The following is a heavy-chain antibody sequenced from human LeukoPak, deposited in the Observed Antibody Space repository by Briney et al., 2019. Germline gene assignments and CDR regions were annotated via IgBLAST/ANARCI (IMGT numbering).Heavy chain of an antibody. CDR2: IYYSGST. J-gene: IGHJ5*02. CDR3: ARYWRYGPLWFDP. Sequence: PSETLSLTCTVSGGSISSSSYYWGWIRQPPGKGLEWIGSIYYSGSTYYNPSLKSRVTISVDTSKNQFSLKLSSVTAADPAVYYCARYWRYGPLWFDPWGQGTLVTVSS. CDR1: GGSISSSSYY. D-gene: IGHD2-8*02. V-gene: IGHV4-39*01.